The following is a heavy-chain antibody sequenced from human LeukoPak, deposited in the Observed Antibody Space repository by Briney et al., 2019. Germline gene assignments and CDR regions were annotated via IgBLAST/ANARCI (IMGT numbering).Heavy chain of an antibody. CDR3: ARLTPIQRAFDI. CDR1: GGSISSYY. J-gene: IGHJ3*02. V-gene: IGHV4-59*01. CDR2: IYYSGST. D-gene: IGHD2-21*01. Sequence: SETLSLTCTVSGGSISSYYWSWIRQPPGKGLEWIGYIYYSGSTNYNPSLKSRVTISVDTSKNQFSLKLSSVTAADTAVYYCARLTPIQRAFDIWGQGTMVTVSS.